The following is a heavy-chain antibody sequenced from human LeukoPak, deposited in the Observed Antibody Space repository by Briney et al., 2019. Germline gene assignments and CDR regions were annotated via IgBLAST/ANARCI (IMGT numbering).Heavy chain of an antibody. CDR2: ISYDGSNK. J-gene: IGHJ4*02. D-gene: IGHD5-18*01. V-gene: IGHV3-30*18. CDR3: AKDPRGYSYGATYFDY. CDR1: GFTFSSYG. Sequence: PGGSLRLSCAASGFTFSSYGMHWVRQAPGKGLEWVAVISYDGSNKYYADSVKGRFTISRDNSKNTLYLQMNSLRAEDTAVYYCAKDPRGYSYGATYFDYWGQGTLVTVSS.